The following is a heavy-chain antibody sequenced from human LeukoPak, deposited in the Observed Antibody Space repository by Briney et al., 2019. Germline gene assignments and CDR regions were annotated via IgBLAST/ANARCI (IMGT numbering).Heavy chain of an antibody. V-gene: IGHV3-30*02. CDR2: IRYDGSDT. D-gene: IGHD3-22*01. Sequence: GGSLRLSCAASGFTFRSYGMHWVRQAPGKGGEWVAFIRYDGSDTYSAGSVKGRFTISRDNSKNTLYLQMISLTAEDTAVYYCAKDPYYDSNGYPAYLDYWGQGTQVTVSS. J-gene: IGHJ4*02. CDR3: AKDPYYDSNGYPAYLDY. CDR1: GFTFRSYG.